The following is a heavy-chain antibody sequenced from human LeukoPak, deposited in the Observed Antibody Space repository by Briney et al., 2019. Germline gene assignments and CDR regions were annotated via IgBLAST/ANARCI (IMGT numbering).Heavy chain of an antibody. CDR2: ISAYIGNT. CDR3: ARVLRTSHNDWFDP. V-gene: IGHV1-18*01. J-gene: IGHJ5*02. D-gene: IGHD2-2*01. Sequence: GASVKVSCKASGYTFTSYGISWVRQAPGQGLEWMGWISAYIGNTNYAQKLQGRVTMTTDTSTSTAYMELRSLRSDDTAVYYCARVLRTSHNDWFDPWGQGTLVTVSS. CDR1: GYTFTSYG.